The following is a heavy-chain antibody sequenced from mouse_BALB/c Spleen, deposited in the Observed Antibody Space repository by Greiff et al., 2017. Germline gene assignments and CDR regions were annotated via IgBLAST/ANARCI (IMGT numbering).Heavy chain of an antibody. CDR1: GYSITSDYA. D-gene: IGHD2-10*02. J-gene: IGHJ4*01. V-gene: IGHV3-2*02. CDR2: ISYSGST. Sequence: VQLKESGPGLVKPSQSLSLTCTVTGYSITSDYAWNWIRQFPGNKLEWMGYISYSGSTSYNPSLKSRISITRDTSKNQFFLQLNSVTTEDTATYYCASLGRTSAYWGQGTSVTVSS. CDR3: ASLGRTSAY.